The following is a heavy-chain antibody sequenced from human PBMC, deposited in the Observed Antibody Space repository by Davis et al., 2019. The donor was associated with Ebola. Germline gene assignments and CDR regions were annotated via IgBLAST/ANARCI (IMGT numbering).Heavy chain of an antibody. J-gene: IGHJ3*02. Sequence: AASEKVSCKASGGTFSSYGISWVRQAPGQGLEWMGGIIPIVGTANYAQKFQGRVTITADESTSTAYMELSSLRSEDTAVYYCARVYDSSGYSHDAFDIWGQGTMVTVSS. V-gene: IGHV1-69*13. CDR2: IIPIVGTA. CDR1: GGTFSSYG. D-gene: IGHD3-22*01. CDR3: ARVYDSSGYSHDAFDI.